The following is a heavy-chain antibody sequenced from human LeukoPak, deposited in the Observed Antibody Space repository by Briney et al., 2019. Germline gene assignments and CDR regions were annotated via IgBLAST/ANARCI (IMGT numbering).Heavy chain of an antibody. J-gene: IGHJ4*02. V-gene: IGHV4-59*08. D-gene: IGHD5-18*01. CDR2: IYYSGST. CDR1: GGSISSYY. Sequence: SETLSLTCTVSGGSISSYYWGWIRQPPGKGLEWIGYIYYSGSTNYNPSLKSRVTISVDTSKNQFSLKLSSVTAAGTAVYYCARGSTGYSYGSDRFDYWGQGTLVTVSS. CDR3: ARGSTGYSYGSDRFDY.